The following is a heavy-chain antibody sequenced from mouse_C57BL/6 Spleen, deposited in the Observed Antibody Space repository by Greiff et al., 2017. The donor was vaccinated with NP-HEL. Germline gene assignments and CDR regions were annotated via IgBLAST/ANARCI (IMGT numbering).Heavy chain of an antibody. V-gene: IGHV1-55*01. J-gene: IGHJ1*03. CDR1: GYTFTSYW. CDR2: IYPGSGST. CDR3: ARNGVVARWYFDV. Sequence: VQLQQPGAELVKPGASVKMSCKASGYTFTSYWITWVKQRPGQGLEWIGDIYPGSGSTNYNEKFKSKATLTVDTSSSTAYMQLSSLTSEDSAVYYCARNGVVARWYFDVWGTGTTVTVSS. D-gene: IGHD1-1*01.